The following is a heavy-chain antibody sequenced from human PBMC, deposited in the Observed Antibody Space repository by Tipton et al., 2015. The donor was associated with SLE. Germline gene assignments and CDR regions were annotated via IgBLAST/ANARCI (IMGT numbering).Heavy chain of an antibody. D-gene: IGHD3-3*01. CDR3: AKHGYHYDFWRGYTRSSFYFDE. V-gene: IGHV4-34*01. CDR1: VGSFSGDS. CDR2: VGLSGS. J-gene: IGHJ4*02. Sequence: TLSLTCAVSVGSFSGDSWSWIRQSPGKGLEWIGQVGLSGSSYNPSLTSRVTMSLDRSTRQFFLSLSSVTAADTAIYYCAKHGYHYDFWRGYTRSSFYFDEWGQGTLVTVSS.